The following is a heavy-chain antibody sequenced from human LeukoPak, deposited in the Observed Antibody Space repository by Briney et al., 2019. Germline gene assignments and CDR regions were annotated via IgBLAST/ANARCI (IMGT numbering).Heavy chain of an antibody. CDR3: ARMPPVGGSYVY. Sequence: SETLSLTCTVSGGSISSGGYYWSWIRQPPGKGLEWIGYIYHSGSTYYNPSLESRVTISVDRSKNQFSLKLSSVTAADTAVYYCARMPPVGGSYVYWGQGTLVTVSS. J-gene: IGHJ4*02. D-gene: IGHD1-26*01. V-gene: IGHV4-30-2*02. CDR2: IYHSGST. CDR1: GGSISSGGYY.